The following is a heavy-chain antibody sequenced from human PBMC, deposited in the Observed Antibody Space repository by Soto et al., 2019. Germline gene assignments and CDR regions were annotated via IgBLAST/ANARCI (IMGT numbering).Heavy chain of an antibody. Sequence: PSETLSLTCTVSGGSISSYYWSWIRQPPGKGLEWIGYIYYSGSTNYNPSIKSRVTISVDTSKNQFSLKLSSVTAADTAVYYCARRYYSSGWHDYWGQGTLVTVSS. D-gene: IGHD6-19*01. CDR3: ARRYYSSGWHDY. J-gene: IGHJ4*02. CDR1: GGSISSYY. CDR2: IYYSGST. V-gene: IGHV4-59*08.